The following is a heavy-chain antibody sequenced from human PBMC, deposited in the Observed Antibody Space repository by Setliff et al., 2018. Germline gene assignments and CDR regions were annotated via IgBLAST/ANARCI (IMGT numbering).Heavy chain of an antibody. Sequence: PGGSLRLSCAASGFTFSDYYMSWIRQAPGKGLEWVSYISSSGSTIYYADSVKGQFTISRDNAKNSLYLQMNSLRAEDAAVYYCAGDISGYSYGAYYYGMDVWGQGTTVTVSS. CDR3: AGDISGYSYGAYYYGMDV. CDR2: ISSSGSTI. V-gene: IGHV3-11*01. J-gene: IGHJ6*02. CDR1: GFTFSDYY. D-gene: IGHD5-18*01.